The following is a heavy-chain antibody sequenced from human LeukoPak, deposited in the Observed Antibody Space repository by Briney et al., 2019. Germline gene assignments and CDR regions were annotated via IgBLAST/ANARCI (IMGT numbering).Heavy chain of an antibody. CDR1: GDSVSSDSAA. CDR3: ARIVGGAPDY. V-gene: IGHV6-1*01. D-gene: IGHD1-26*01. CDR2: TYYRSKWSN. J-gene: IGHJ4*02. Sequence: SQTLSLTCAIYGDSVSSDSAAWNWIRQSPSRGLEWLGRTYYRSKWSNNYAISVKRRISINPDTSKNQFSLQLNSVTPEDTAIYYCARIVGGAPDYWGQGTLVTVSS.